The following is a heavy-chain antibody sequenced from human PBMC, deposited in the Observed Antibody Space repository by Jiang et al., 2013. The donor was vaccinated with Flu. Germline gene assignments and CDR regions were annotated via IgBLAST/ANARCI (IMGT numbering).Heavy chain of an antibody. J-gene: IGHJ4*02. CDR1: GYTFTSYY. CDR2: INPSGGST. V-gene: IGHV1-46*01. D-gene: IGHD1-1*01. CDR3: ARGPPWYNWKKVGNFDY. Sequence: CKASGYTFTSYYMHWVRQAPGQGLEWMGIINPSGGSTSYAQKFQGRVTMTRDTSASTAYMELSSLRSEDTAVYYCARGPPWYNWKKVGNFDYWGQGTLVTVSS.